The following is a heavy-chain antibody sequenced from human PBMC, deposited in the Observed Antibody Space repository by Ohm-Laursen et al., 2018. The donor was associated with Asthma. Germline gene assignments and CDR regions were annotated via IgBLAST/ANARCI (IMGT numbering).Heavy chain of an antibody. V-gene: IGHV3-30-3*01. J-gene: IGHJ4*02. CDR1: GFTFRSYA. CDR3: ARDVMEWYLPAFDF. Sequence: SLRLSCTASGFTFRSYAMHWVRQAPGKGLEWVAVGGSYYDGGLKYYADSVNGRFTVSRDDSKNTLYLQMNSLRPDDTTVYYCARDVMEWYLPAFDFWGQGTLVTVSS. D-gene: IGHD3-3*01. CDR2: GGSYYDGGLK.